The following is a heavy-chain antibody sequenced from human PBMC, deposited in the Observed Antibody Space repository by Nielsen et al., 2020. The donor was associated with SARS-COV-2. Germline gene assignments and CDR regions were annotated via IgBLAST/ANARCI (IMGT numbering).Heavy chain of an antibody. CDR2: ISYDGSNK. CDR1: GFTFSSYG. Sequence: GESLKISCAASGFTFSSYGMHWVRQAPGKGLEWVAVISYDGSNKYYADSVKGRFTISSDNSKDTLYLQMNSLRAEDTAVYYCAKGRGGYDYFDYWGQGTLVTVSS. D-gene: IGHD5-12*01. V-gene: IGHV3-30*18. CDR3: AKGRGGYDYFDY. J-gene: IGHJ4*02.